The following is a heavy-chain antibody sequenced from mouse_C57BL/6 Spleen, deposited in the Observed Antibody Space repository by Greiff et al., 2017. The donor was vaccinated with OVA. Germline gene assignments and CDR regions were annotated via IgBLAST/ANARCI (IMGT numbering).Heavy chain of an antibody. CDR1: GFTFSSYA. J-gene: IGHJ4*01. CDR2: ISSGGDYI. V-gene: IGHV5-9-1*02. Sequence: EVMLVESGEGLVKPGGSLKLSCAASGFTFSSYAMSWVRQTPEKRLEWVAYISSGGDYIYYADTVKGRFTISRDNARNTLYLQMSSLKSEDTAMYYCTRVGAPYYYAMDYWGQGTSVTVSS. CDR3: TRVGAPYYYAMDY.